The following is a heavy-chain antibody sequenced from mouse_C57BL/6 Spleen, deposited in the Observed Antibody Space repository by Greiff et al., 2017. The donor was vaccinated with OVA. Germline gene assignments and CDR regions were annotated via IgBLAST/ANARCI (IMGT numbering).Heavy chain of an antibody. CDR2: IYPGDGDT. CDR3: ARQLREYAMDY. V-gene: IGHV1-80*01. J-gene: IGHJ4*01. CDR1: GYAFSSYW. D-gene: IGHD3-2*02. Sequence: VQLQESGAELVKPGASVKISCKASGYAFSSYWMNWVKQRPGKGLEWIGQIYPGDGDTNYNGKFKGKATLTADKSSSTAYMQLSSLTSEDSAVYFCARQLREYAMDYWGQGTSVTVSS.